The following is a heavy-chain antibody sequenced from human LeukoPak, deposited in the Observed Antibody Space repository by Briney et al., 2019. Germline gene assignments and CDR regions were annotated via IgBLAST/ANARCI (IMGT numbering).Heavy chain of an antibody. V-gene: IGHV3-53*01. D-gene: IGHD5-24*01. Sequence: GGSLRLSCAASGFSVSNNDMSWVRQAPGKGLEWVSVIYSGGGTYYADSVKGRFIISRDNSKNTVYLQMNSLSAEDAAVYYCVKDDGWVQYANWGQGTLVTVSS. CDR3: VKDDGWVQYAN. CDR2: IYSGGGT. CDR1: GFSVSNND. J-gene: IGHJ4*02.